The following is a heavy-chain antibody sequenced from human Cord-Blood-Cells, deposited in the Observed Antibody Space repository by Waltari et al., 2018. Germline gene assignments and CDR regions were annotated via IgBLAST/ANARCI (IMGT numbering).Heavy chain of an antibody. D-gene: IGHD6-6*01. V-gene: IGHV4-39*01. J-gene: IGHJ3*02. Sequence: QLQLQESGPGLVKPSETLSLTCTVSGGSISSSSYYWGWIRQPPGKGLEWIGSIYYSGSTYYNPSLKSRVTISVDTSKNQFSLKLSSVTAADTAVYYCARASLTTNIPARPRHAFDIWGQGTMVTVSS. CDR3: ARASLTTNIPARPRHAFDI. CDR1: GGSISSSSYY. CDR2: IYYSGST.